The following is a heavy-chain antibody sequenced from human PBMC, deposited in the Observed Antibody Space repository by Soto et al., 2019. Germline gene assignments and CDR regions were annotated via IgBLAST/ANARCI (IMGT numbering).Heavy chain of an antibody. CDR2: IIPIFGTA. D-gene: IGHD6-6*01. V-gene: IGHV1-69*06. J-gene: IGHJ6*02. CDR1: GGTFSSYA. Sequence: SVKVSCKASGGTFSSYAISWVRQAPGQGLEWMGGIIPIFGTANYAQKFQGRVTITADKSTSTAYMELSSLRSEDTAVYSCARAPGSSSSSLRRLVYYGMDVWGQGTTVTV. CDR3: ARAPGSSSSSLRRLVYYGMDV.